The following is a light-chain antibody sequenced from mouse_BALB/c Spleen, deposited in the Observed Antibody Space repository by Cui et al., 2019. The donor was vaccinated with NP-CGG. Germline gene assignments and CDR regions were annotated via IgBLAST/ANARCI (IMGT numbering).Light chain of an antibody. V-gene: IGLV1*01. J-gene: IGLJ1*01. CDR1: TGAVTTSNY. Sequence: AFVTQQSALITLPGETVTLTCRSSTGAVTTSNYANWVQEKPDHLFTGLIGGTNNRAPGVPARFSGSLIGDKAALTITGAQTEDEAIYFCALWYSNHWVFGGGTKLTVL. CDR3: ALWYSNHWV. CDR2: GTN.